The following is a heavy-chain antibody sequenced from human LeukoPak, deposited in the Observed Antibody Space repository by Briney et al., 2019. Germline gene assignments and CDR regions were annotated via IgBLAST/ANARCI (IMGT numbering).Heavy chain of an antibody. CDR1: GYTFTGYF. V-gene: IGHV1-2*06. Sequence: GASVKVSCKASGYTFTGYFMHWVRQAPGQGLEWMGRISPKSGGTTYAQKFQGRVTMTRDTSISTGYMELSSLRSEDTAVYYCARDRGEFGGYCSSTSCDLNWFDPWGQGTLVTVSS. CDR3: ARDRGEFGGYCSSTSCDLNWFDP. J-gene: IGHJ5*02. CDR2: ISPKSGGT. D-gene: IGHD2-2*01.